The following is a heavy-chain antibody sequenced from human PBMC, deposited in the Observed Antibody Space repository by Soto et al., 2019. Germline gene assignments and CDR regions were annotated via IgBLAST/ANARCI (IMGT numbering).Heavy chain of an antibody. J-gene: IGHJ3*02. CDR3: AADRTAMAKGSGAFDI. V-gene: IGHV1-58*01. D-gene: IGHD5-18*01. CDR2: IVVGSGNT. CDR1: GFTFTSSA. Sequence: QMQLVQSGPEVKKPGTSVKVSCKASGFTFTSSAVQWVRQARGQRLEWIGWIVVGSGNTNYAQKFQERVTITRDMSTRTAYMELSSLRSEDTAVYYCAADRTAMAKGSGAFDIWGQGTMVTVSS.